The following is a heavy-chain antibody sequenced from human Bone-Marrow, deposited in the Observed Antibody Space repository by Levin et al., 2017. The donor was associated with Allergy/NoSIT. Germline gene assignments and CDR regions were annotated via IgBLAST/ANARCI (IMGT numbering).Heavy chain of an antibody. V-gene: IGHV3-30-3*01. Sequence: GESLKISCAASGFTFSSYAMHWVRQAPGKGLEWVAVISYDGSNKYYADSVKGRFTISRDNSKNTLYLQMNSLRAEDTAVYYCARESGTERWYYYYYYMDVWGKGTTVTVSS. D-gene: IGHD1-1*01. J-gene: IGHJ6*03. CDR3: ARESGTERWYYYYYYMDV. CDR2: ISYDGSNK. CDR1: GFTFSSYA.